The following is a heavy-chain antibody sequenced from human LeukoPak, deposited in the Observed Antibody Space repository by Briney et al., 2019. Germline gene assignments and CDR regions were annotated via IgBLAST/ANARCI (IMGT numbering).Heavy chain of an antibody. CDR3: ARDQGSIALDY. J-gene: IGHJ4*02. V-gene: IGHV1-2*02. CDR1: GYRFIDYY. Sequence: GASVKVSCKTSGYRFIDYYMHWVRQAPGQGLEWMGWVNGNSGDTRYAQRFQGRVTMTRDTSISTAYMELISLRFDDTAVYYCARDQGSIALDYWGQGTPVTVSS. D-gene: IGHD6-6*01. CDR2: VNGNSGDT.